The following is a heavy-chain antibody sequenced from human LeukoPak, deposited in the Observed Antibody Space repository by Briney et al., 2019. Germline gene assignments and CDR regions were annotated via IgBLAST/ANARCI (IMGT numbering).Heavy chain of an antibody. CDR2: IAYSGST. CDR3: ARLGFCTSTSCP. V-gene: IGHV4-39*01. CDR1: GGSVGSSTYY. Sequence: SETLSLTCTVYGGSVGSSTYYWGWIRQPPGKGLEWIASIAYSGSTYNPSLKSRATISVDTSKNQFSLKLSSVTAADTAVYYCARLGFCTSTSCPWGQGTLVTVSS. J-gene: IGHJ5*02. D-gene: IGHD2-2*01.